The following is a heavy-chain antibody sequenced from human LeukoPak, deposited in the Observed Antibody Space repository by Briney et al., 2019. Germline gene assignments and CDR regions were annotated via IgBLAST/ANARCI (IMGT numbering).Heavy chain of an antibody. D-gene: IGHD3-22*01. J-gene: IGHJ5*02. CDR3: ARGTDSSGFYNSYFDP. CDR1: GGSISGYY. Sequence: SGTLSLTCTVSGGSISGYYWSWIRQPAGKGLEWIGRIYTSGTTNYNLSLKSRVTMSVDTSKNQFSLKLSSVTAADTAVYYCARGTDSSGFYNSYFDPWGQGTLVTVSS. CDR2: IYTSGTT. V-gene: IGHV4-4*07.